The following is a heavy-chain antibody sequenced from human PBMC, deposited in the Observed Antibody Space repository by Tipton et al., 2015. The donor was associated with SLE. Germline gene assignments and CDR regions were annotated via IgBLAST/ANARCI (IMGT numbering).Heavy chain of an antibody. CDR3: ARVTIVGGSYYMDV. D-gene: IGHD3-3*01. J-gene: IGHJ6*03. CDR1: GESFNGYF. CDR2: IIHSGVT. Sequence: TLSLTCAVYGESFNGYFWTWIRQPPGKGLEWIAEIIHSGVTNYNPSLRSRVTISVDMSKNQVSLKLSSVTAADTAVYFCARVTIVGGSYYMDVWGKGTTVTVSS. V-gene: IGHV4-34*12.